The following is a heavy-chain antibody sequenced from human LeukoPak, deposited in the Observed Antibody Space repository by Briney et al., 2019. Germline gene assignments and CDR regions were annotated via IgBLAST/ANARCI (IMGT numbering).Heavy chain of an antibody. CDR2: IIPIFGTA. CDR3: ATVYCSSTSCYPLAAFDI. D-gene: IGHD2-2*01. Sequence: GASVKGSCKASGGTFSSYAISWVRQAPGQGLEWMGGIIPIFGTANYAQKFQGRVTITADESTSTAYMELSSLRSEDTAVYYCATVYCSSTSCYPLAAFDIWGQGTMVTVSS. CDR1: GGTFSSYA. V-gene: IGHV1-69*01. J-gene: IGHJ3*02.